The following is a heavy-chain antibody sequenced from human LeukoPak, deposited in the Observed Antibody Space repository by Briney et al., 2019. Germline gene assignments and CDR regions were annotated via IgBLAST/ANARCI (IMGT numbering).Heavy chain of an antibody. J-gene: IGHJ6*02. V-gene: IGHV3-23*01. Sequence: TGGSLRLSCAASGFTFSSYAMSWVRQAPGKGLEWVSAISGSGGSTYYADSVKGRFTISRDNSKNTLYLQMNSLRAEDTAVYYCAKGDYGDYIYYYYGMDVWGQGTTVTVSS. D-gene: IGHD4-17*01. CDR2: ISGSGGST. CDR3: AKGDYGDYIYYYYGMDV. CDR1: GFTFSSYA.